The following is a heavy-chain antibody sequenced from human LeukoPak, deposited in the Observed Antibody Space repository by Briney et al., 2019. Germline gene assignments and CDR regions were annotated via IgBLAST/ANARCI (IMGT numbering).Heavy chain of an antibody. CDR3: ARDLRVMSAAITSIGSY. J-gene: IGHJ4*02. CDR2: INPNSGGT. V-gene: IGHV1-2*02. Sequence: GASVKVSCKASGYTFTGYYMHWVRQAPGQGLEWMGWINPNSGGTNYSQKFQGRVTMTRDTSISTAYMELSRLRSDDTAVYYCARDLRVMSAAITSIGSYWGQGTLVTVSS. CDR1: GYTFTGYY. D-gene: IGHD2-2*01.